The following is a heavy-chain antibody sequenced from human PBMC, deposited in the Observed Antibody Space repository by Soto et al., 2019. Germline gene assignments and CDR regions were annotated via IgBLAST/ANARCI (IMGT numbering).Heavy chain of an antibody. CDR1: GFTFSDHY. CDR3: ARDFAGGTAFDI. Sequence: GGSLRLSCAASGFTFSDHYMDWVRQAPGKGLEWVGRTRNKANSYTTEYAASVKGRFTISRDDSKNSLYLQMNSLKTEDTAVYYCARDFAGGTAFDIWGQGTIVTVSS. J-gene: IGHJ3*02. V-gene: IGHV3-72*01. CDR2: TRNKANSYTT. D-gene: IGHD3-16*01.